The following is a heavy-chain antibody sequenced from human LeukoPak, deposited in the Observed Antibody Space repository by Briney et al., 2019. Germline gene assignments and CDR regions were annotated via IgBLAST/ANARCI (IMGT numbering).Heavy chain of an antibody. D-gene: IGHD3-16*02. Sequence: ASVKVSCKASGYTFTSYAMNWVRQAPGQGLEWMGWINTNTGNPTYAQGFTGRFVFSLDTSVSTAYLQISSLKAEDTAVYYCARESDYVWGSYPDWFDPWGQGTLVTVSS. V-gene: IGHV7-4-1*02. J-gene: IGHJ5*02. CDR2: INTNTGNP. CDR3: ARESDYVWGSYPDWFDP. CDR1: GYTFTSYA.